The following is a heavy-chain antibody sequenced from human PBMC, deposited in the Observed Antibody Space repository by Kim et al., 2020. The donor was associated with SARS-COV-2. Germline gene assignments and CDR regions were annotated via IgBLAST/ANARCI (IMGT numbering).Heavy chain of an antibody. J-gene: IGHJ6*02. CDR1: GFTFKNYE. CDR2: ISSRAGSK. V-gene: IGHV3-48*03. Sequence: GGSLRLSCAASGFTFKNYEMMWVRQAPGRGLEWISFISSRAGSKYYADSVKGRFIISRDNDNDFLYLQMNSLRAEDTGVYYCARPGYDYYGMDVWGQGTTVTVSS. CDR3: ARPGYDYYGMDV.